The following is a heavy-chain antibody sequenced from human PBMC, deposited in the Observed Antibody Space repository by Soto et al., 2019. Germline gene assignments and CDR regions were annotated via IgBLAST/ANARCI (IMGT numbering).Heavy chain of an antibody. V-gene: IGHV3-23*01. D-gene: IGHD4-17*01. Sequence: EVQPLESGGGLVQPGGSLRLSCAASGFTFSSYAMSWVRQAPGKGLEWVSAISGSGGSTYYADSVKGRFTISRDNSKNTLYLQMNSLRAEDTAVYYCAKSSGGGTVTTYYYWGQGTLVTVSS. J-gene: IGHJ4*02. CDR3: AKSSGGGTVTTYYY. CDR1: GFTFSSYA. CDR2: ISGSGGST.